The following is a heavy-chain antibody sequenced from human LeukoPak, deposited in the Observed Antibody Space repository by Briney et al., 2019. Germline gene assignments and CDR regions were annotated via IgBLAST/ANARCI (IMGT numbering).Heavy chain of an antibody. J-gene: IGHJ5*02. V-gene: IGHV1-69*01. CDR1: GGTFSSYA. CDR2: IIPIFGTA. D-gene: IGHD6-6*01. Sequence: SVKVSCKASGGTFSSYAISWVRQAPGQGLEWMGGIIPIFGTANYAQKFQGRVTITADESTSTAYMELSRLRSDDTAVYYCARGVPRLAARPNWVDPWGQGTLVTVSS. CDR3: ARGVPRLAARPNWVDP.